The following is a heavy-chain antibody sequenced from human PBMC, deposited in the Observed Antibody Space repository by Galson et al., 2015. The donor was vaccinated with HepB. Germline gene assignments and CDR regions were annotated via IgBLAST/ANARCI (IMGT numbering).Heavy chain of an antibody. CDR1: GYTFATYG. CDR2: ISAYSGHT. J-gene: IGHJ4*02. Sequence: SVKVSCKASGYTFATYGVSWVRQAPGQGLEWMGWISAYSGHTKFSQKFQGRVTMTTDSSTNTAYMELRSLRSDDTAVYYCARDYGGDGYNSGVWRLDYWGQGTLVTVSS. D-gene: IGHD5-24*01. CDR3: ARDYGGDGYNSGVWRLDY. V-gene: IGHV1-18*04.